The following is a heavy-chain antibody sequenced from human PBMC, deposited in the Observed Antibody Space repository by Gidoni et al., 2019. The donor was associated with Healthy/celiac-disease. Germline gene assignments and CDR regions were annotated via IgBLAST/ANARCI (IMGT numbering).Heavy chain of an antibody. CDR1: GGSISSSCYY. CDR2: IYYSGST. CDR3: ARGAYFDWLLSSMLYYYYYYGMDV. D-gene: IGHD3-9*01. J-gene: IGHJ6*02. V-gene: IGHV4-39*01. Sequence: QLQLQESGPGLVKPSATLSLTCTVSGGSISSSCYYWGWFRQPPGKGLEGIGSIYYSGSTYYNPSLKSRVTISVDTSKNQFSLKLSSVTAAETAVYYCARGAYFDWLLSSMLYYYYYYGMDVWGQGTTVTVSS.